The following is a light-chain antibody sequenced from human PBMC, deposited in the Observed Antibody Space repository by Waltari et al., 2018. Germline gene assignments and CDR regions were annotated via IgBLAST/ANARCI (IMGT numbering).Light chain of an antibody. V-gene: IGLV2-18*02. J-gene: IGLJ1*01. CDR3: CSYTTSRTYV. Sequence: QSALTQPPSVSGSPGQSVTISCTGTSSDVGSYNRVSWYQQPPDTAPKLMIYEVSNRPSGVPGRFSGSKSGNTASLTISGLQGEDEADYFCCSYTTSRTYVFGTGTKVTVL. CDR2: EVS. CDR1: SSDVGSYNR.